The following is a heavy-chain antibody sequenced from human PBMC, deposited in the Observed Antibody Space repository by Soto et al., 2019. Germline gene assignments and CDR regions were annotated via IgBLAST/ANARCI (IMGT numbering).Heavy chain of an antibody. CDR1: GFTFSSYG. D-gene: IGHD5-18*01. Sequence: QVQLVESGGGVVQPGRSLRLSCAASGFTFSSYGMHWVRQAPGKGLEWVAVISYDGSNKYYADSVKGRFTISRDNSKNTLYLQMNSLRAEDTAVYYCAKERSSYGNGSPFDYWGQGTLVTVSS. V-gene: IGHV3-30*18. CDR3: AKERSSYGNGSPFDY. CDR2: ISYDGSNK. J-gene: IGHJ4*02.